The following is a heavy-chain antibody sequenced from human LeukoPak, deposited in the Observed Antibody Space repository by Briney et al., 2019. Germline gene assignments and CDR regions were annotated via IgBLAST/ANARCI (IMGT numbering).Heavy chain of an antibody. V-gene: IGHV4-34*01. CDR3: ARVSSGWYATPEHEFDY. J-gene: IGHJ4*02. Sequence: PSETLSLTCAVYGGSFSGYYWSWIHQPPGKGLEWIGEINHSGSTNYNPSLKSRVTISVDTSKNQFSLKLSSVTAADTAVYYCARVSSGWYATPEHEFDYWGQGTLVTVSS. D-gene: IGHD6-19*01. CDR2: INHSGST. CDR1: GGSFSGYY.